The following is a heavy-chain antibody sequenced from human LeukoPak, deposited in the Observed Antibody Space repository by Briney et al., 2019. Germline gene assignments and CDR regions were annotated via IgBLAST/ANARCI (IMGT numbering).Heavy chain of an antibody. Sequence: GGSLRLSCAASGFIFSTYSVNWVRQAPGKGLGWVSYISSSSSTIYYADSVKGRFTISRDNAENSLYLQMNSLGAEDTAVYYCARDDHYNYYYMDVWGKGTTVTVSS. CDR1: GFIFSTYS. J-gene: IGHJ6*03. CDR2: ISSSSSTI. V-gene: IGHV3-48*01. CDR3: ARDDHYNYYYMDV.